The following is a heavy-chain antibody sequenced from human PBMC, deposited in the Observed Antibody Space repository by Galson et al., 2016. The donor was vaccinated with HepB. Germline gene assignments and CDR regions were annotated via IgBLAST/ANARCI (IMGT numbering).Heavy chain of an antibody. J-gene: IGHJ3*02. CDR2: IIPIFGTP. V-gene: IGHV1-69*13. Sequence: SVKVSCKASGGTFSSYGISWVRQAPGQGLEWMGEIIPIFGTPNFAQKFQGRVTITADESTNIVYMELSRLRSEDTAVYYCARGLAPDAFDIWGRGTMVTVSS. CDR3: ARGLAPDAFDI. CDR1: GGTFSSYG.